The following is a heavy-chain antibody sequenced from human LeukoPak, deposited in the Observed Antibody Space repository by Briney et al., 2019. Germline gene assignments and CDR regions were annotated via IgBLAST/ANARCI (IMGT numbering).Heavy chain of an antibody. D-gene: IGHD1-26*01. J-gene: IGHJ4*02. CDR1: GGSISSSSYY. CDR2: IYYSRST. CDR3: ARDSGSYYWDY. Sequence: SETLSLTCTVSGGSISSSSYYWGWIRQPPGKGLEWIGSIYYSRSTYYNPSLKSRVTISVDTSKNQFSLKLSSVTAADTAVYYCARDSGSYYWDYWGQGTLVTVSS. V-gene: IGHV4-39*07.